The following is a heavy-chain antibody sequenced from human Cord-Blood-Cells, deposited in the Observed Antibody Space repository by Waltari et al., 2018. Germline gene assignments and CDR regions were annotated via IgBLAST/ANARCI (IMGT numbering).Heavy chain of an antibody. V-gene: IGHV4-59*11. CDR1: GGSISSHY. CDR3: ARGRNGQQLVPHFDY. D-gene: IGHD6-13*01. CDR2: IYYSGST. J-gene: IGHJ4*02. Sequence: QVQLQESGPGLVKPSETLSLTCTVSGGSISSHYWSWIRQPPGKGLEWTGYIYYSGSTNYNPSLKSRVTISVDTSKNQFSLKLSSVTAADTAVYYCARGRNGQQLVPHFDYWGQGTLVTVSS.